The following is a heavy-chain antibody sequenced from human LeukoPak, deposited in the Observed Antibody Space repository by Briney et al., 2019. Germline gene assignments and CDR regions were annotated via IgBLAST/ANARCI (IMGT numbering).Heavy chain of an antibody. Sequence: GGSLRLSCAASGFTFSSYAMSWVRQAPEKGLEWVSAISGSGGSTYYADSVKGRFTISRDNSKNTLYLQMNSLRAEDTAVYYCAKGSDYYDSSGYYLGWGQGTLVTVSP. CDR2: ISGSGGST. J-gene: IGHJ4*02. CDR1: GFTFSSYA. CDR3: AKGSDYYDSSGYYLG. D-gene: IGHD3-22*01. V-gene: IGHV3-23*01.